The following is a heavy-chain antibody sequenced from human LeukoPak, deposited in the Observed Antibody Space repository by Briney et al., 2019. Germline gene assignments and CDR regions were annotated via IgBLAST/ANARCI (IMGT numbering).Heavy chain of an antibody. V-gene: IGHV4-31*03. Sequence: QTLSLTCTVSGVSISSGGYCWSWIRQHPGKGLEWIGYIYYRGNTYYNPSLKSRVTMSVDTSKNRFSLKLSSVTAADTAVYFCARGGNSAYYPFDFWGQGTLVTVSS. D-gene: IGHD3-22*01. CDR2: IYYRGNT. CDR3: ARGGNSAYYPFDF. CDR1: GVSISSGGYC. J-gene: IGHJ4*02.